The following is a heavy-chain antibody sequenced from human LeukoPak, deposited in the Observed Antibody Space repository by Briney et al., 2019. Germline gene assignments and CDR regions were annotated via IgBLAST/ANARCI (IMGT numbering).Heavy chain of an antibody. V-gene: IGHV3-74*01. CDR3: VSFYETY. D-gene: IGHD2/OR15-2a*01. CDR1: GNYW. CDR2: INSDGSWT. J-gene: IGHJ4*02. Sequence: GGSLRLSCAASGNYWMHWVRQAPGKGLVWVSHINSDGSWTSYADSVKGRFTISKDNAKSTVYLQMNSLRAEDTAVYYCVSFYETYWGRGTLVTVSS.